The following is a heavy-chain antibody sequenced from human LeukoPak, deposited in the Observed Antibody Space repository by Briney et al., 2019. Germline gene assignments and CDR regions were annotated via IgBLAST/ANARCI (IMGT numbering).Heavy chain of an antibody. V-gene: IGHV1-18*01. Sequence: ASVKVSCKASGYTFTAYAVSWVRLAPGQGLEWMGWIRPSNGNTLYTQKLQGRASMTTDTSTSTAYMELRSLRSDDTAVYYSARSPIETHRLYFYTMDVWGQGTTITVSS. CDR3: ARSPIETHRLYFYTMDV. CDR1: GYTFTAYA. CDR2: IRPSNGNT. J-gene: IGHJ6*02.